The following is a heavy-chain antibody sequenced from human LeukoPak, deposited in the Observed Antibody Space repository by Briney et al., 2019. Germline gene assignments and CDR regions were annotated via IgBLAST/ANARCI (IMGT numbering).Heavy chain of an antibody. CDR3: ARAPEHGIAVAGTGY. CDR1: GYTFTSYG. CDR2: ISAYNGNT. Sequence: GASVKVSCKASGYTFTSYGISWVRQAPGQGLEWMGWISAYNGNTNYAQKLQGRVTMTTDTSTSTAYMELRSLRSEDTAVYYCARAPEHGIAVAGTGYWGQGTLVTVSS. J-gene: IGHJ4*02. V-gene: IGHV1-18*01. D-gene: IGHD6-19*01.